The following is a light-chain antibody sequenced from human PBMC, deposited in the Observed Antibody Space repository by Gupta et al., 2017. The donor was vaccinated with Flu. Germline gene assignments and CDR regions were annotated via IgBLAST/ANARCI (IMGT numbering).Light chain of an antibody. CDR3: QQRSNVSART. J-gene: IGKJ4*01. V-gene: IGKV3-11*01. Sequence: EIVLTQSPATLSLSPGERATLSCRASQSVSSYLAWSQQQPGQAPRLLIDDASNRATGIPARFSGSGSWTDFTLTISSLEPEDVAVYYCQQRSNVSARTFGGGTKVEIK. CDR1: QSVSSY. CDR2: DAS.